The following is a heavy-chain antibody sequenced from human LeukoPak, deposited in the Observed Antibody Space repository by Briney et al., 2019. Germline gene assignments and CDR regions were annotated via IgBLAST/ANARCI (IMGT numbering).Heavy chain of an antibody. CDR1: GVTVSSNY. V-gene: IGHV3-66*01. Sequence: PGGSLRLSCAASGVTVSSNYMSWVRQAPGQGLEWVSVIYSGGSTYYADSVKGRFTISRDNSKNTLYLQMNSLRAEDTAVYYCARDPEGLVEGYWGQGTLVTVSS. CDR2: IYSGGST. D-gene: IGHD2-8*02. CDR3: ARDPEGLVEGY. J-gene: IGHJ4*02.